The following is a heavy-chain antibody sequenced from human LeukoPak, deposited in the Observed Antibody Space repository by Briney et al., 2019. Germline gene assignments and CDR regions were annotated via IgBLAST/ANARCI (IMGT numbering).Heavy chain of an antibody. CDR1: GFTFDDYT. J-gene: IGHJ4*02. CDR3: AKDEAYGDYISPPTY. CDR2: ISWDGGST. D-gene: IGHD4-17*01. Sequence: GGSLRLSCAASGFTFDDYTMHWVRHAPGKGLEWVSLISWDGGSTYYADSVKGRFTISRDNSKNSLYLQMNSLRTEDTALYYCAKDEAYGDYISPPTYWGQGTLVTVSS. V-gene: IGHV3-43*01.